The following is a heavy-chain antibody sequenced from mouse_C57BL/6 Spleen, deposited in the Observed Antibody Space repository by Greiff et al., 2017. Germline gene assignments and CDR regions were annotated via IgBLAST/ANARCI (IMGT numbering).Heavy chain of an antibody. CDR1: GYTFTSYW. CDR3: ARPYGNYVAMDY. D-gene: IGHD2-1*01. Sequence: QVQLQQPGAELVKPGASVKMSCKASGYTFTSYWITWVKQRPGQGLEWIGDIYPGSGSTNYNEKFKSKATLTVDTSSSTAYMQLSSLTSEDSAVYYCARPYGNYVAMDYWGQGTSVTVSS. J-gene: IGHJ4*01. V-gene: IGHV1-55*01. CDR2: IYPGSGST.